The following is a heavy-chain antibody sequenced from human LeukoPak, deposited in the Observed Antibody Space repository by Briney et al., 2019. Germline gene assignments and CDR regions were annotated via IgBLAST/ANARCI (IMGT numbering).Heavy chain of an antibody. Sequence: GESLKISCKGSGYTFTSYWIGWVRLMPGKGLEWMGIIYPGDSDTRYSPSFQGQVTISADKSITTAYLQWSSLKASDTAMYYCARSGSCSGGSCYRHFEYWGQGALVTVSS. D-gene: IGHD2-15*01. J-gene: IGHJ4*02. CDR2: IYPGDSDT. CDR3: ARSGSCSGGSCYRHFEY. CDR1: GYTFTSYW. V-gene: IGHV5-51*01.